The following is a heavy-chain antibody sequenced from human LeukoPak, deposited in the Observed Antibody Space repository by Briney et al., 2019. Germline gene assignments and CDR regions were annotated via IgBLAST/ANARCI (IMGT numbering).Heavy chain of an antibody. Sequence: GGPLRLSCAASGFTFSDYYMSWIRQAPGKGLEWVSYISSSGSTIYYADSVKGRFTISRDNAKNSLYLQMNSLRAEDTAVYYCARGARPPPSGWWFGELHHFDYWGQGTLVTVSS. CDR1: GFTFSDYY. J-gene: IGHJ4*02. D-gene: IGHD3-10*01. CDR2: ISSSGSTI. CDR3: ARGARPPPSGWWFGELHHFDY. V-gene: IGHV3-11*01.